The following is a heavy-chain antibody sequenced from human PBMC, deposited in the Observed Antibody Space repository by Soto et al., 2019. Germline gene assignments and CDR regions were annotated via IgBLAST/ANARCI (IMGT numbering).Heavy chain of an antibody. CDR2: IYYSGST. D-gene: IGHD5-12*01. J-gene: IGHJ5*02. Sequence: QVQLQESGPGLVKPSETLSVTCTVSGGSVSSRSHFWSWIRQPPGGGLQWIGYIYYSGSTNYNPSLKSRATLSVETSMNQFSLRLTSVTAADTAVYYCARYDAESGSNKLDPWGQGTLVTVSS. CDR3: ARYDAESGSNKLDP. CDR1: GGSVSSRSHF. V-gene: IGHV4-61*01.